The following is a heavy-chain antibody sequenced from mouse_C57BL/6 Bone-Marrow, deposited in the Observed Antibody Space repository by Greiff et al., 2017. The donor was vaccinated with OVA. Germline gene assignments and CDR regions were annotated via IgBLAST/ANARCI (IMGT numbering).Heavy chain of an antibody. CDR2: ISSGGDYI. CDR1: GFTFSSYA. J-gene: IGHJ2*01. Sequence: EVKLMESGEGLVKPGGSLKLSCAASGFTFSSYAMSWVRQTPEKRLEWVAYISSGGDYIYYADTVKGRFTISRDNARNTLYLQMSSLKSEDTAMYYCTRVVNHTTVVPYYFDYWGQGTTLTVSS. D-gene: IGHD1-1*01. CDR3: TRVVNHTTVVPYYFDY. V-gene: IGHV5-9-1*02.